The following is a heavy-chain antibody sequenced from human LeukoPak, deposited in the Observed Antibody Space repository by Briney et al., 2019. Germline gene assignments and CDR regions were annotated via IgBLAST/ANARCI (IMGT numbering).Heavy chain of an antibody. J-gene: IGHJ4*02. CDR1: GGTFSSYA. V-gene: IGHV1-69*04. CDR2: IIPILGIA. CDR3: ATGHIAVAGTFDY. Sequence: SVKVSCKASGGTFSSYAICWVRQAPGQGLEWMGRIIPILGIANYAQKFQGRVTITADKSTSTAYMELSSLRSEDTAVYYCATGHIAVAGTFDYWGQGTLVTVSS. D-gene: IGHD6-19*01.